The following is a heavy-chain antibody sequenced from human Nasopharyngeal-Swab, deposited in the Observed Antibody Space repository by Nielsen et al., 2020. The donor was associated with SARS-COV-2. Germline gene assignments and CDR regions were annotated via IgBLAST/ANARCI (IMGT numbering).Heavy chain of an antibody. CDR2: INHSGST. V-gene: IGHV4-34*01. D-gene: IGHD6-13*01. CDR3: ARTGYSSSWYGGRWWFDP. Sequence: WIRLPPGKGLEWIGEINHSGSTNYNPSLKSRVTISVDTSTNQFSLKLSSVTAADTAVYYCARTGYSSSWYGGRWWFDPWGQGTLVTVSS. J-gene: IGHJ5*02.